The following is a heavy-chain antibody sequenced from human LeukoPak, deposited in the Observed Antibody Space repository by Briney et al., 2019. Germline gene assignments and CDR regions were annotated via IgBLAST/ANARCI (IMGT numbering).Heavy chain of an antibody. Sequence: SETLSLTCTVSGGSISSYYWSWIRQPAGKGLEWIGRIYTSGSTNYNPSLKSRVTISVDTSKNQFSLKLSSVTAADTAVYYCARDAAPRYSSGWYWFDPWGQGTLVTVSS. D-gene: IGHD6-19*01. J-gene: IGHJ5*02. CDR2: IYTSGST. CDR1: GGSISSYY. CDR3: ARDAAPRYSSGWYWFDP. V-gene: IGHV4-4*07.